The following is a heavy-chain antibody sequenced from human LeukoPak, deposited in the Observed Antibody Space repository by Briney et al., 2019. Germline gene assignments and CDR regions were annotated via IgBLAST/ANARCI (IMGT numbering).Heavy chain of an antibody. CDR3: ARRYCTNGVCLDD. CDR2: IYYSVST. J-gene: IGHJ4*02. Sequence: PSETLSLTCTVSLGSLSSIIYYSGCIRQPPGKGLEWLGSIYYSVSTYYNPSLKSRVTIPVDTPKNHFSRKLSAVTAADTAVYYCARRYCTNGVCLDDWGQGTLVTVSS. CDR1: LGSLSSIIYY. D-gene: IGHD2-8*01. V-gene: IGHV4-39*02.